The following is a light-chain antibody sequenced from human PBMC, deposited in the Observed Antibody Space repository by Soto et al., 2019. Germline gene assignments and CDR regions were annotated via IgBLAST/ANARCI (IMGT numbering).Light chain of an antibody. CDR2: WAS. CDR3: QQYYRGPPT. V-gene: IGKV4-1*01. J-gene: IGKJ1*01. Sequence: DIVMTQSPESLAVSLGGRATIHCKSSQTVLFTSNNKNFLAWYQHKVGQPPKLLINWASIRESGVPDRFSGRGSGSDFSLTISTLQAEDAAVYYCQQYYRGPPTFGQGTKVEI. CDR1: QTVLFTSNNKNF.